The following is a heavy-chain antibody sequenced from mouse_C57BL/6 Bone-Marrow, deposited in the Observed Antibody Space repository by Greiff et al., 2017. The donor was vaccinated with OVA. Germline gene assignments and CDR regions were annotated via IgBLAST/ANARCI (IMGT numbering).Heavy chain of an antibody. CDR1: GYSITTAY. Sequence: EVKLMESGPGLAKPSQTLSLTCSVTGYSITTAYWNWIRKFPGNKLEYMGYISYSGSTYYNPSLKSRISITRDTSKNQYYMQLNSVTTEDTATYYCARLRGSTMVTTEGDYFDYWGQGTTLTVSS. CDR2: ISYSGST. CDR3: ARLRGSTMVTTEGDYFDY. J-gene: IGHJ2*01. V-gene: IGHV3-8*01. D-gene: IGHD2-2*01.